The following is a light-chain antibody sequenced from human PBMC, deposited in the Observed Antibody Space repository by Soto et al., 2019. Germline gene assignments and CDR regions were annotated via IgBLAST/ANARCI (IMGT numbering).Light chain of an antibody. CDR1: SGSVSTFYY. J-gene: IGLJ2*01. V-gene: IGLV8-61*01. Sequence: QTVVTQEPSLSVSPGGTVTLTCGLSSGSVSTFYYASWYRQTPGQPPRTLIYSTDTRSSGVPDRFSGSILGSVAALTITGAQADDESDYYCLLFIPSGVVFGGGTKLTVL. CDR2: STD. CDR3: LLFIPSGVV.